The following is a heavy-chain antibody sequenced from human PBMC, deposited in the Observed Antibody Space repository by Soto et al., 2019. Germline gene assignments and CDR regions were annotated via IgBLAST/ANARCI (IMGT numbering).Heavy chain of an antibody. J-gene: IGHJ6*02. CDR2: ISFDGKKI. CDR3: ARRDFYCRGRNCFSGDYAMDV. D-gene: IGHD2-15*01. CDR1: GFTFSIYA. V-gene: IGHV3-30*04. Sequence: GSLRLSCTASGFTFSIYAMHWVRQAPGKGLDWVSIISFDGKKIDYAGSVRGRFTISRDNSQNTLYLQMDSLTTEDTAVYYCARRDFYCRGRNCFSGDYAMDVWGQGTTVTVSS.